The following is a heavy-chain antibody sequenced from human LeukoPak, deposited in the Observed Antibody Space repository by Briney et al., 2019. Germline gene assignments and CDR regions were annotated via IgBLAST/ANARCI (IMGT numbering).Heavy chain of an antibody. V-gene: IGHV4-34*01. D-gene: IGHD1-7*01. CDR1: GGSFSGYY. CDR3: ASDWNYVDGVIGY. Sequence: SETLSLTCAVYGGSFSGYYWSWIRQPPGKGLEWIGEINHSGSTNYNPTLKSRVTISVDTSKNQFSLKLSSVTAADTAVYYRASDWNYVDGVIGYWGQGTLVTVSS. CDR2: INHSGST. J-gene: IGHJ4*02.